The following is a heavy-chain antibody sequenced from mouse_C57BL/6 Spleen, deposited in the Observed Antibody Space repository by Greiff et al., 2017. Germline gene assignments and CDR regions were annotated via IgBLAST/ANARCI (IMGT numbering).Heavy chain of an antibody. CDR1: GYAFSSSW. CDR3: AGWTGTGAWFAY. Sequence: QVQLQQSGPELVKPGASVKISCKASGYAFSSSWMHWVKQRPGRGLEWIGRIYPGDGDTNYNGKFKGKATLTADKSSSTAYMQLSSLTSEDSAVCSCAGWTGTGAWFAYWGQGTLVTVSA. V-gene: IGHV1-82*01. CDR2: IYPGDGDT. D-gene: IGHD4-1*01. J-gene: IGHJ3*01.